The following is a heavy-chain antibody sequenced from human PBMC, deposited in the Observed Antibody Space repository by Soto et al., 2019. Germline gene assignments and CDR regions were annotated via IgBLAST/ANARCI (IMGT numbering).Heavy chain of an antibody. CDR3: ARSPPGVVPAASGFDY. J-gene: IGHJ4*02. CDR2: INPNSGGT. V-gene: IGHV1-2*04. Sequence: QVQLVQSGAEVKKPGASVKVSCKASGYTFTGYYMHWVRQAPGQGLEWMGWINPNSGGTNYAQKFQGWVTMTRDTSISTACMELSRRRADYTAVYYCARSPPGVVPAASGFDYWGQGTLVTVSS. CDR1: GYTFTGYY. D-gene: IGHD2-2*01.